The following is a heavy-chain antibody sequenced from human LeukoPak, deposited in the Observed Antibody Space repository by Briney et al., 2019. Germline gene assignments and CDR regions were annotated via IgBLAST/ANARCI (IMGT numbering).Heavy chain of an antibody. J-gene: IGHJ4*02. CDR1: GGSISSSSYY. Sequence: PSETLSLTCTVSGGSISSSSYYWGWIRQPPGKGLEWIGSIYYSGSTYYNPSLKSRVTISVDTSKNQFSLKLSPVTAADTAVYYCAREGPGSYYYFDYWGQGTLVTVSS. D-gene: IGHD3-10*01. V-gene: IGHV4-39*07. CDR3: AREGPGSYYYFDY. CDR2: IYYSGST.